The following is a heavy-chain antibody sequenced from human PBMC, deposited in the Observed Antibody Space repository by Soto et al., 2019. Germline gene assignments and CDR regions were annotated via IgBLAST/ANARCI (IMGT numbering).Heavy chain of an antibody. CDR3: ARADVTTTWYSGFFQH. V-gene: IGHV3-11*06. D-gene: IGHD3-22*01. Sequence: NPGGSLRLSCAASGFTFSDYYMSWIRQAPGKGLEWVSYISSSSSYTNYADSVKGRFTISRDNAKNSLYLQMNSLRAEDTAVYYCARADVTTTWYSGFFQHWGQGTLVTVSS. CDR1: GFTFSDYY. CDR2: ISSSSSYT. J-gene: IGHJ1*01.